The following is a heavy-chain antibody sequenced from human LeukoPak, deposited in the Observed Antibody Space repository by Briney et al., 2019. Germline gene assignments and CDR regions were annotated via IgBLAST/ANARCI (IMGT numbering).Heavy chain of an antibody. Sequence: WGSLRLSCTASGFTFSNSWMTWVRQAPGKGLEWVADVKEDGSVKNYVEYVKGRFTISRDNAKNSLHLQMSGLRVEDTAVYYCARDRAYSTYDYWGQGTLVRVSS. CDR3: ARDRAYSTYDY. J-gene: IGHJ4*02. CDR1: GFTFSNSW. V-gene: IGHV3-7*01. D-gene: IGHD2/OR15-2a*01. CDR2: VKEDGSVK.